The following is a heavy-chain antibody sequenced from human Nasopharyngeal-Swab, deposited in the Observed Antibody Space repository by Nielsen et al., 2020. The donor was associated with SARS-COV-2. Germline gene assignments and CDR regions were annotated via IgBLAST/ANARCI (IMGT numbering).Heavy chain of an antibody. V-gene: IGHV3-74*01. CDR2: IKSDGSTT. Sequence: GESLKISCSASGFTFSSYWMHWVRQAPGKGLVWVSRIKSDGSTTNYADSVKGRFTISRDNAKNTLYLQMHSLRAEDTAVYYCTRDCSAAAGSFDIWGQGTMVTVSS. J-gene: IGHJ3*02. CDR3: TRDCSAAAGSFDI. CDR1: GFTFSSYW. D-gene: IGHD6-13*01.